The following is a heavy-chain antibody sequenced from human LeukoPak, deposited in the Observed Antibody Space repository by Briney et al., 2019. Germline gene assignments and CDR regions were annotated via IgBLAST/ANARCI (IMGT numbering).Heavy chain of an antibody. J-gene: IGHJ4*02. V-gene: IGHV3-48*03. D-gene: IGHD3-3*01. Sequence: PGGSLRLSCAASGFTFSSYEMNWVRQAPGKGLEWVSYISSSGSTIYYVDSVKGRFTISRDNAKNSLYLQMNSLRAEDTAVYYCAKVHLGDDFWSGYGLDYWGQGTLVTVSS. CDR3: AKVHLGDDFWSGYGLDY. CDR2: ISSSGSTI. CDR1: GFTFSSYE.